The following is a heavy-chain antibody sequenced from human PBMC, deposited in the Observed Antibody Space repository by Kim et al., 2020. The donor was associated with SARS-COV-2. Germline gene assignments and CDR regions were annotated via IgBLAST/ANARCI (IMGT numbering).Heavy chain of an antibody. CDR3: ARGGYSYGDPLLYFDY. D-gene: IGHD5-18*01. Sequence: SLKSRVTISVDTSKSQFSLKLSSVTAADTAVYYCARGGYSYGDPLLYFDYWGQGTLVTVSS. J-gene: IGHJ4*02. V-gene: IGHV4-39*07.